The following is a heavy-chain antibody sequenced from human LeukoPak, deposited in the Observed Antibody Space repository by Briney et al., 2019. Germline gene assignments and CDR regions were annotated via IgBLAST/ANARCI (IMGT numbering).Heavy chain of an antibody. Sequence: GASVKVSCKASGYTFTSYYMHWVRQAPGQGLEWMGIINPSGGSTSYAQKFQGRVTMTRDTSTSTVYMELSSLRSEDTAVYYCATGQRDDYGDSRGLGIDYWGQGTLVTVSS. CDR3: ATGQRDDYGDSRGLGIDY. J-gene: IGHJ4*02. CDR1: GYTFTSYY. CDR2: INPSGGST. V-gene: IGHV1-46*01. D-gene: IGHD4-17*01.